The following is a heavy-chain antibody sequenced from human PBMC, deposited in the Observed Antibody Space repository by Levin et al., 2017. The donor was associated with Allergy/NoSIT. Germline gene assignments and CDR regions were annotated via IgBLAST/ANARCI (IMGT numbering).Heavy chain of an antibody. Sequence: ASVKVSCKASGYTFTGYYMHWVRQAPGQGLEWMGWINPNSGGTNYAQKFQGRVTMTRDTSISTAYMELSRLRSDDTAVYYCARYIVVVPAPRENWFDPWGQGTLVTVSS. CDR1: GYTFTGYY. CDR2: INPNSGGT. V-gene: IGHV1-2*02. D-gene: IGHD2-2*01. CDR3: ARYIVVVPAPRENWFDP. J-gene: IGHJ5*02.